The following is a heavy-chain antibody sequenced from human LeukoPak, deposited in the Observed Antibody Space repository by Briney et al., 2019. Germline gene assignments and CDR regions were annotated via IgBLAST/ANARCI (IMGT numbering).Heavy chain of an antibody. J-gene: IGHJ4*02. CDR3: AKAEEGITMVRGVIDY. D-gene: IGHD3-10*01. CDR2: IRYDGSNK. Sequence: GGSLRLSCAASGFTFSSYGMHWVRQAPGKGLEWVAFIRYDGSNKYYADSVKGRFTISRDNSKNTLYLQMNSLRAEDTAVYYCAKAEEGITMVRGVIDYWGQGTLVTVSS. V-gene: IGHV3-30*02. CDR1: GFTFSSYG.